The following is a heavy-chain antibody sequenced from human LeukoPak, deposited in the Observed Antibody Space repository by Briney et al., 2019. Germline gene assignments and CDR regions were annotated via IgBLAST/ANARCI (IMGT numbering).Heavy chain of an antibody. CDR3: ARLTKGRYFDYIFDY. V-gene: IGHV4-39*01. Sequence: SETLSLSCSVSGGSVSNTLHYWGWIRQPPGKGLEWIGNINYIGSSAYNPSLRSRVTVSVDTSKNQSSLKMRSVTAADTAVYYCARLTKGRYFDYIFDYWGQGSLVTVSS. CDR1: GGSVSNTLHY. J-gene: IGHJ4*02. D-gene: IGHD3-9*01. CDR2: INYIGSS.